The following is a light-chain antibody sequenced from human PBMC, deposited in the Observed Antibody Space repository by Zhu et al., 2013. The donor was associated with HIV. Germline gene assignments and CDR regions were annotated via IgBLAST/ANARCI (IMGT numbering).Light chain of an antibody. CDR2: GAS. CDR3: LQYNNWPPIT. CDR1: QSVSSTY. V-gene: IGKV3-20*01. J-gene: IGKJ5*01. Sequence: EIVLTQSPGPLSLSPGERATLSCRASQSVSSTYLAWYQQKPGQAPRLLIYGASSRATGIPDRFSGSGSGTQFTLTISSLQSEDFAVYFCLQYNNWPPITFGQGTRLE.